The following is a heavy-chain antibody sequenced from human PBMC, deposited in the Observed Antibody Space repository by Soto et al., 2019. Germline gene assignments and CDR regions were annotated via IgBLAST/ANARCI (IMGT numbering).Heavy chain of an antibody. CDR1: GGIFTNNA. Sequence: QVRVVQSGAEVKKPGSSVKVSCKVSGGIFTNNAISWVRQAPGQGLEWLGGVIPLFDTAYYAQIFRGRLRISADGATTTAYMELSGLTSADTAGYFCAIGGNNDGYNFYHGMDVWGQGTTVTFS. V-gene: IGHV1-69*01. CDR2: VIPLFDTA. D-gene: IGHD3-10*01. CDR3: AIGGNNDGYNFYHGMDV. J-gene: IGHJ6*02.